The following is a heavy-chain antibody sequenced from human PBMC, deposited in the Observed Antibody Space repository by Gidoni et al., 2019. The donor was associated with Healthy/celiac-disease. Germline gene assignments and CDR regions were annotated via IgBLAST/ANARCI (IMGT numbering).Heavy chain of an antibody. D-gene: IGHD6-13*01. CDR3: ATSNVYSSSWYFEGYRNYYFDY. J-gene: IGHJ4*02. CDR1: GFTLSEYS. CDR2: ITISSSYT. Sequence: QVQLVESGGGLVKPGGSLRLSRAASGFTLSEYSLSWISQAPAKGLEWVSSITISSSYTNYADSLKGLFTISRDNAKYSFSLQMNSLRAEDTAVYYVATSNVYSSSWYFEGYRNYYFDYWGQGTLVTVSS. V-gene: IGHV3-11*06.